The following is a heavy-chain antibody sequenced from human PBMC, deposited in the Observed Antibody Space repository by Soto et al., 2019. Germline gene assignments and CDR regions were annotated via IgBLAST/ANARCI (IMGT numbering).Heavy chain of an antibody. CDR3: AKVGCSSTSCYQDY. D-gene: IGHD2-2*01. CDR2: ISSGSTSI. Sequence: GGSLRLSCAASGCSFSTSSMNWVRQAPGKGLEWISYISSGSTSIYYADSVKGRFTISRDNSKNTLYLQMNSLRAEDTAVYYCAKVGCSSTSCYQDYWGQGTLVTVSS. V-gene: IGHV3-48*01. CDR1: GCSFSTSS. J-gene: IGHJ4*02.